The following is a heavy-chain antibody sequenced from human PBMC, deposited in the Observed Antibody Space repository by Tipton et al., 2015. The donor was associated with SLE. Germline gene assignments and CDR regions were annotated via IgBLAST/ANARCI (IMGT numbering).Heavy chain of an antibody. V-gene: IGHV4-38-2*02. CDR3: ARDLGIAVAALDY. J-gene: IGHJ4*02. CDR1: NDSITSDYY. CDR2: IYQSGST. Sequence: TLSLTCVVANDSITSDYYWGWIRQPPGKGLEWIGNIYQSGSTNYNPSLESRVTISVDTSKNQISPKLTSVTAADTAVYYCARDLGIAVAALDYWGQGTLVTVSS. D-gene: IGHD6-19*01.